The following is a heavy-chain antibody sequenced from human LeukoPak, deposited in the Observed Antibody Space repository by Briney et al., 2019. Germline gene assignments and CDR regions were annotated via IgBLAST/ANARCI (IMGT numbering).Heavy chain of an antibody. Sequence: SETLSLTCAVYGGSFSGYYWSWIRQPPGKGLEWIGEINHSGSTNYNPSLKSRVTIPVDTSKNQFSLKLSSVTAADTAVYYCARIRGGYYSSRDAFDIWGQGTMVTVSS. J-gene: IGHJ3*02. CDR3: ARIRGGYYSSRDAFDI. CDR1: GGSFSGYY. CDR2: INHSGST. V-gene: IGHV4-34*01. D-gene: IGHD3-22*01.